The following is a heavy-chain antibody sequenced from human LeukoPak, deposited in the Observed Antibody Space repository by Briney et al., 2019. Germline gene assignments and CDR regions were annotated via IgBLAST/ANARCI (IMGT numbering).Heavy chain of an antibody. CDR3: ARDGKGYGSGNYGMDV. V-gene: IGHV3-21*01. D-gene: IGHD3-10*01. Sequence: GGSLRLSCAASGFTFSSYSMNWVRQAPGKGLEWVSSISSSSSYIYYADSVKGRFTISRDNAKNSLYLQMSSLRAEDTAVYYCARDGKGYGSGNYGMDVWGQGTMVTVSS. CDR1: GFTFSSYS. CDR2: ISSSSSYI. J-gene: IGHJ6*02.